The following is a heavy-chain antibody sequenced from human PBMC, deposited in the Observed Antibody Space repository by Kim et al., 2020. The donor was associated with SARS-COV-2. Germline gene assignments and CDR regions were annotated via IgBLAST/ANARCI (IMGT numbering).Heavy chain of an antibody. CDR2: INTNSGKP. J-gene: IGHJ5*02. Sequence: ASVEVSCKSSGFSFTNFPMSWMRQAPGQGLEWLGWINTNSGKPTYAQGFGGRFVFSLDTSVSTAYLQINSLRSEDTAVYYCARVWGSYRSNWFEPWGQGTLVAVSS. CDR1: GFSFTNFP. D-gene: IGHD3-16*02. V-gene: IGHV7-4-1*02. CDR3: ARVWGSYRSNWFEP.